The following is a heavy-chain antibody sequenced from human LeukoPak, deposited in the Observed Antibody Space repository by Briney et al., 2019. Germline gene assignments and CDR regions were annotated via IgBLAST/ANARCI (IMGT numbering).Heavy chain of an antibody. D-gene: IGHD1-14*01. Sequence: SGTLSLTCTVSGGSISSGSYYWSWIRQPAGKGLEWIGRIYTSGSTNYNPSLKSRVTISVDTSKNQFSLKLSSVTAADTAVYYCARFSGMGNFDYWGQGTLVTVSS. J-gene: IGHJ4*02. CDR1: GGSISSGSYY. CDR3: ARFSGMGNFDY. CDR2: IYTSGST. V-gene: IGHV4-61*02.